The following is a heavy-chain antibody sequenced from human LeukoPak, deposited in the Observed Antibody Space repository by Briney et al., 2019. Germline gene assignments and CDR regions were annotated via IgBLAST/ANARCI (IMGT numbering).Heavy chain of an antibody. CDR1: GFTFSSYA. CDR3: VRDRRQGAVAYFDY. D-gene: IGHD4-23*01. CDR2: ISYDGSKK. V-gene: IGHV3-30-3*01. J-gene: IGHJ4*02. Sequence: GGSLRLSCAASGFTFSSYAMHWVRQAPGKGLEWVAVISYDGSKKYYADSVKGRFTISRDNSKNTLYLQMNSLRTEDTAVYYCVRDRRQGAVAYFDYWGQSTLVTVSS.